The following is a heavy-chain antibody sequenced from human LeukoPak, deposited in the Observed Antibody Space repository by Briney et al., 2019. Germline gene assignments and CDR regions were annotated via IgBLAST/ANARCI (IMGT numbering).Heavy chain of an antibody. CDR1: GGSISSYY. D-gene: IGHD4-17*01. Sequence: SETLSLTCTVSGGSISSYYWSWIRQPPGKGLEWIGYIYYSGSTNYNPSLKSRVTISVDTSKNQFSLKLSSVTAADTAVYYCAREIYYGDAYYYYYYIDVWGKGTTVTVSS. CDR2: IYYSGST. V-gene: IGHV4-59*01. J-gene: IGHJ6*03. CDR3: AREIYYGDAYYYYYYIDV.